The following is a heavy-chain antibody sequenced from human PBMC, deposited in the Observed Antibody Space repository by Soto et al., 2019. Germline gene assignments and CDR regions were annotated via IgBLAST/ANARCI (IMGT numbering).Heavy chain of an antibody. D-gene: IGHD1-1*01. V-gene: IGHV4-34*01. CDR3: ARVERGTATTVVDAFDI. CDR1: GGFVSSGNYY. CDR2: MSHSCGT. J-gene: IGHJ3*02. Sequence: QEQLQQWGAGLLKPSETLSLTCAVYGGFVSSGNYYWSWIRQPPGKGLEWVGEMSHSCGTHFNPSLKSRLTISVDTSKNQFSLKMSSVTAADTALYYCARVERGTATTVVDAFDIWGPGTMVTVSS.